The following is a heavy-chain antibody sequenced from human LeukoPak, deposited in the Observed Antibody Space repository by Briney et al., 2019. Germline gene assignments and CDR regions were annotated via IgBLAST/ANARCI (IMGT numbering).Heavy chain of an antibody. D-gene: IGHD4-17*01. Sequence: SQTLSLTCTVSGGSISSGSHYWSWIRQPARKGLEWLGRIYTSGSTHTNPSLKSRVTISVDTSKNQFSLKLSSVTAADTAVYYCAREFGYAVTSLDYWGQGTLVTVSS. J-gene: IGHJ4*02. CDR2: IYTSGST. CDR1: GGSISSGSHY. CDR3: AREFGYAVTSLDY. V-gene: IGHV4-61*02.